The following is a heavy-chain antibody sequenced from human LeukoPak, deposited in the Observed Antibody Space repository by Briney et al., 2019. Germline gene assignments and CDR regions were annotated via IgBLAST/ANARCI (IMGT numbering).Heavy chain of an antibody. CDR1: GFTFNNYA. D-gene: IGHD3-16*01. V-gene: IGHV3-23*01. Sequence: GGSLRLSCAASGFTFNNYAMSWVRQVPGMGLEWVSAISGRGDSTYYPDSVMGRFSISRDNSKSTVYLQMNSLRAEDTAVYYCARDGGALDPWGQGTLVTVSS. CDR2: ISGRGDST. CDR3: ARDGGALDP. J-gene: IGHJ5*02.